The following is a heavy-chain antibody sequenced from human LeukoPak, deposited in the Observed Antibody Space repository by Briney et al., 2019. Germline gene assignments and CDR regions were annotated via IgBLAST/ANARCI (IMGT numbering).Heavy chain of an antibody. Sequence: SETLSLTCSVSDDSITDYYWSWIRQPPGKGLEWIGYIYHSGSTNYKSSLKSRVTISVDTSKKQVSLRLTSVTAADTAMYYCARHRDIEVVTPASMDWMDPWGQGTLVIVSS. CDR3: ARHRDIEVVTPASMDWMDP. D-gene: IGHD2-21*02. J-gene: IGHJ5*02. V-gene: IGHV4-59*08. CDR2: IYHSGST. CDR1: DDSITDYY.